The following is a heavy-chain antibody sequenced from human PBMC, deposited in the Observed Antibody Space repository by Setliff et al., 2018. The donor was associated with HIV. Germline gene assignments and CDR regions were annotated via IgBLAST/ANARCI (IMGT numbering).Heavy chain of an antibody. D-gene: IGHD3-10*01. CDR1: GDSISSYY. Sequence: SETLSLTCTVSGDSISSYYWSWIRQPPGKGLEWIGSIYYSGSTYCNPSLKSRVTISVDTSKNQFSLKLSSVTAADTAVYYCATYADRESNRFDPWGQGILVTVSS. CDR2: IYYSGST. V-gene: IGHV4-59*05. J-gene: IGHJ5*02. CDR3: ATYADRESNRFDP.